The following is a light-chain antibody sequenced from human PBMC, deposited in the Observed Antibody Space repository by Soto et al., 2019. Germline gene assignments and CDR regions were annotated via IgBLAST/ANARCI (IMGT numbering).Light chain of an antibody. J-gene: IGKJ3*01. Sequence: ILVTQSTATLSVSPGYRATLSCRASQSISDTLAWYQQKPGQSPRLLISGTSNRSTGNPDRFSGSRSGTAFTLTLSRLAPEALAVFYCQQYGTIPYAVGPGTKVDIK. CDR1: QSISDT. V-gene: IGKV3-20*01. CDR3: QQYGTIPYA. CDR2: GTS.